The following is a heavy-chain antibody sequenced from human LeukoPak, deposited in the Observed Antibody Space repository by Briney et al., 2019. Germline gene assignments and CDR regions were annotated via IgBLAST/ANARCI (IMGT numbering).Heavy chain of an antibody. V-gene: IGHV1-46*01. J-gene: IGHJ4*02. Sequence: ASVKVSCKASGYTFTIYYMHWVRQAPGQGLEWMGIINPSGGSTSYAQKFQVRVSMTRDMSSSTVYMELSSLRSEDTAVYYCAPSYCSSTSCYSSLFDYWGQGTLVTVSS. CDR2: INPSGGST. CDR1: GYTFTIYY. CDR3: APSYCSSTSCYSSLFDY. D-gene: IGHD2-2*01.